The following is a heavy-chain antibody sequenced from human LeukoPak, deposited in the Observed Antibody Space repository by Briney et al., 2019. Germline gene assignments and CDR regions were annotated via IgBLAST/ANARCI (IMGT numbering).Heavy chain of an antibody. CDR1: GGSISSSSYY. CDR3: SREAVPIAAGSNDY. Sequence: PSETLSLTCTVSGGSISSSSYYWGWIRQPPGKGLEWIGSIYYSGSTYYNPSLKSRVTISVDTSKNQFSLKLSSVTAADTAVYYCSREAVPIAAGSNDYWSQGTLVTVSS. J-gene: IGHJ4*02. D-gene: IGHD6-13*01. CDR2: IYYSGST. V-gene: IGHV4-39*07.